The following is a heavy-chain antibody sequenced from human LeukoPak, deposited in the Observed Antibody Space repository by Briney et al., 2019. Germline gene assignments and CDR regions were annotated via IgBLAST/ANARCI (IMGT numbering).Heavy chain of an antibody. V-gene: IGHV3-21*01. CDR2: ISSSSSYI. CDR1: GFTFSSYS. Sequence: GGSLRLSCAASGFTFSSYSMNWVRKAPRKGLEWVSSISSSSSYIYYADSVKGRFTISRDNAKNSLYLQMNSLRAEDTAVYYCARVLIAVAAYFDYWGQGTLVTVSS. CDR3: ARVLIAVAAYFDY. D-gene: IGHD6-19*01. J-gene: IGHJ4*02.